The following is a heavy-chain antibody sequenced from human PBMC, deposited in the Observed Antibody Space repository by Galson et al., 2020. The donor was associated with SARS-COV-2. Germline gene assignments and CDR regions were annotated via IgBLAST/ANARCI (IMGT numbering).Heavy chain of an antibody. CDR3: ARMATVDAAMDFDN. D-gene: IGHD5-18*01. CDR2: MNPNSGNT. V-gene: IGHV1-8*01. CDR1: GYTFTSYN. Sequence: GESLKISCKASGYTFTSYNINWVRQATGQGLEWMGWMNPNSGNTGYAQKFQDRVTMTRNTSTRTAYMELSSLRSEDTAIYYCARMATVDAAMDFDNWGQGTLVTVSS. J-gene: IGHJ4*02.